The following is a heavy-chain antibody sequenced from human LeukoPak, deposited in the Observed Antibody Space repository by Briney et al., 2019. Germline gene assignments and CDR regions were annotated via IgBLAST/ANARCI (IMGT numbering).Heavy chain of an antibody. CDR3: AKLQLWFFDCLDY. V-gene: IGHV3-23*01. J-gene: IGHJ4*02. D-gene: IGHD5-18*01. CDR2: ISGSGGST. CDR1: GFTFSSYA. Sequence: GGSLRLSCAASGFTFSSYAMSWVRQAPGKGLEWVSGISGSGGSTYYADSVKGRFTISRDNSKNTLYLQMNSLRAEDTAVYSCAKLQLWFFDCLDYWGQGTLVTVSS.